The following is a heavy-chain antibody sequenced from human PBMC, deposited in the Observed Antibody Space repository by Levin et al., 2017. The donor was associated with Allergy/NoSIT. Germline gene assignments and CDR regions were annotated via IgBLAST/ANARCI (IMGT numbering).Heavy chain of an antibody. J-gene: IGHJ4*02. CDR3: ACGYSYGYSSDY. CDR1: GFSLSTSGMC. V-gene: IGHV2-70*01. D-gene: IGHD5-18*01. CDR2: IDWDDDK. Sequence: TLSLTCTFSGFSLSTSGMCVSWIRQPPGKALEWLALIDWDDDKYYSTSLKTRLTISKDTSKNQVVLTMTNMDPVDTATYYCACGYSYGYSSDYWGQGTLVTVSS.